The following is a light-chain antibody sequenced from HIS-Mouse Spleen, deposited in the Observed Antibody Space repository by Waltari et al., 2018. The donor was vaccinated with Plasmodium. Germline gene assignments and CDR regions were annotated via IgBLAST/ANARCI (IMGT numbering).Light chain of an antibody. CDR3: QQYYSTPPYT. Sequence: DIVMTQSPDSLAVSLGERATINCTSSQSVLSSSNNKNYLAWYQQKPGQPPKLLIYWASTRESGVPDRFSGSGSGTDFTLTISSLQAEDVAVYYCQQYYSTPPYTFGQGTKLEIK. J-gene: IGKJ2*01. CDR1: QSVLSSSNNKNY. V-gene: IGKV4-1*01. CDR2: WAS.